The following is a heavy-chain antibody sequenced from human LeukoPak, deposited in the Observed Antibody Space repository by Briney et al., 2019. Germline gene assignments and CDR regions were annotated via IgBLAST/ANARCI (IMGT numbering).Heavy chain of an antibody. CDR2: INGDGSGV. J-gene: IGHJ4*02. Sequence: PGGSLRLSCAASGFTFSNYWMHWVRQAPGKGLVWVSRINGDGSGVIYADSVKGRFTISRDNAKNTLYLQMNSLRVEDTAVYYCARDGSLPDYWGQGTLVTVSS. D-gene: IGHD2-15*01. CDR1: GFTFSNYW. V-gene: IGHV3-74*01. CDR3: ARDGSLPDY.